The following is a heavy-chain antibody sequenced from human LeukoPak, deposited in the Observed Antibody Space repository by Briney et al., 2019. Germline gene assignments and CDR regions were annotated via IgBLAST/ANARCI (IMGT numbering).Heavy chain of an antibody. CDR2: VRPSDGST. J-gene: IGHJ4*02. Sequence: PGGSLRLSCAASGFTFSNYAMSWVRQAPGKGLEWVSTVRPSDGSTFYPDSVKGRFSISRDDSNNTLYLQMNSLRAEDTAVYYCAKGPIAAYRTSWYDYWGQGTLVTVSS. V-gene: IGHV3-23*01. CDR1: GFTFSNYA. D-gene: IGHD6-13*01. CDR3: AKGPIAAYRTSWYDY.